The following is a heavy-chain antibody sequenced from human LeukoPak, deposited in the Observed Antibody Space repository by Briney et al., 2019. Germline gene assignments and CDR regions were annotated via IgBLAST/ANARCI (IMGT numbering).Heavy chain of an antibody. CDR2: ISSSSSTI. J-gene: IGHJ4*02. Sequence: PGGSLRLSCAASGFTFSSYSMNWVRQAPGKGLEWVSYISSSSSTIYYADSVKGRFTISRDNAKNSLYLQMDSLRDEDTAVYYCARDIQRGSSWYGGDYWGQGTLVTVSA. CDR1: GFTFSSYS. CDR3: ARDIQRGSSWYGGDY. V-gene: IGHV3-48*02. D-gene: IGHD6-13*01.